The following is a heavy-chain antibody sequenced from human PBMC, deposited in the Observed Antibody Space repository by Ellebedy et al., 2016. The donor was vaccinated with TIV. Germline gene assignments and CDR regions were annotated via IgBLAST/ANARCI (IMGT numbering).Heavy chain of an antibody. CDR3: ARGDYGDYRWFDP. Sequence: SVKVSXXASGGTFSSYAISWVRQAPGQGLEWMGGIIPIFGTANYAQKFQGRVTITADKSTSTAYMELSSLRSEDTAVYYCARGDYGDYRWFDPWGQGTLVTVSS. D-gene: IGHD4-17*01. J-gene: IGHJ5*02. CDR1: GGTFSSYA. CDR2: IIPIFGTA. V-gene: IGHV1-69*06.